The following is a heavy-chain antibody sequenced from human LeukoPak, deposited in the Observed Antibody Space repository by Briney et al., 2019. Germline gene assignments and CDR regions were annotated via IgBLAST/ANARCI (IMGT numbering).Heavy chain of an antibody. CDR3: AKGRTSSGSSY. CDR1: GFTFSSYG. D-gene: IGHD6-19*01. CDR2: ISYDGSNK. J-gene: IGHJ4*02. Sequence: GGSLRLSCAASGFTFSSYGMHWVRQAPGKGLEWVAVISYDGSNKYYADSVKGRFTISRDNSKNTLYLQMNSLRAEDTAVYYCAKGRTSSGSSYWGQGTLVTVSS. V-gene: IGHV3-30*18.